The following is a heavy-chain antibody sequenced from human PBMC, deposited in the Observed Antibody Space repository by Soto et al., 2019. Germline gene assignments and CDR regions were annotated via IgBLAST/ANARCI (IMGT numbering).Heavy chain of an antibody. Sequence: SETLSLTCTVSGGSVSSGSYYWSWIRQPPGKGLEWIGYIYYSGSTNYNPSLKSRVTISVDTSKNQFSLKLNSVTAADTAVYYCARDSDFWSGFPKKKKGYYGMDVWGQGTTVTVSS. CDR2: IYYSGST. V-gene: IGHV4-61*01. D-gene: IGHD3-3*01. J-gene: IGHJ6*02. CDR1: GGSVSSGSYY. CDR3: ARDSDFWSGFPKKKKGYYGMDV.